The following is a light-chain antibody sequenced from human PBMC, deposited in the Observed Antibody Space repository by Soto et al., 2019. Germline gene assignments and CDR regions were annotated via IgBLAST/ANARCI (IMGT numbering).Light chain of an antibody. V-gene: IGKV3-20*01. J-gene: IGKJ1*01. CDR2: GAS. CDR1: QSVDSTY. CDR3: QYYDTFRT. Sequence: EIVLTQSPGTLSLSPGERGTLSCRASQSVDSTYLTWYKQKPGQAPRLLIYGASGRATGIPDRFSGSGSGTDFTLTITRLEPEDFAVYFCQYYDTFRTFGQGTKVDIK.